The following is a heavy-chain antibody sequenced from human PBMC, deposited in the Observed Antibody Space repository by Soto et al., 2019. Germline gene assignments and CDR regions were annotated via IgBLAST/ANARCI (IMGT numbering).Heavy chain of an antibody. CDR2: ISYDGSNK. Sequence: GGSLRLSCAASGFTFSSYGMHWVRQAPGKGLEWVAVISYDGSNKYYADSVKGRFTISRDNSKNTLYLQMNSLRAEDTAVYYCAKDLGGLRFLEWLSRFDYMDVWGKGTTVTVSS. V-gene: IGHV3-30*18. D-gene: IGHD3-3*01. CDR1: GFTFSSYG. CDR3: AKDLGGLRFLEWLSRFDYMDV. J-gene: IGHJ6*03.